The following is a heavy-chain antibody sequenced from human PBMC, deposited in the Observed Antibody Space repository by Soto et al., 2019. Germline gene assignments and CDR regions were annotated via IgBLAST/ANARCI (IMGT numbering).Heavy chain of an antibody. Sequence: EVQLVESGGGLVQPGGSLRLSCAASGFTVSSNYMSWVRQAPGKGLEWVSVIYSGGSAYYADSVKGRFTISRDNSKNTLYLXMNSXRAEXTAXXXXAXXGYSYGGGYFDYWGQGTLVTVSS. D-gene: IGHD5-18*01. V-gene: IGHV3-66*01. CDR2: IYSGGSA. CDR3: AXXGYSYGGGYFDY. CDR1: GFTVSSNY. J-gene: IGHJ4*02.